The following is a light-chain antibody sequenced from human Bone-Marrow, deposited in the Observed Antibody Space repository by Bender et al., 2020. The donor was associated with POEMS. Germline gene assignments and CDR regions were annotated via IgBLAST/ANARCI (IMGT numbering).Light chain of an antibody. CDR1: TSDVGTYNL. CDR3: LTWDTSLSAWV. Sequence: QSALTQPASVSGSPGQSITISCTGTTSDVGTYNLVSWYQQHPGKVPKLIIYEDIKRPSGIPDRFSGSRSGTSATLGITGLQAGDEADYYCLTWDTSLSAWVFGGGTKLTVL. J-gene: IGLJ3*02. CDR2: EDI. V-gene: IGLV2-14*02.